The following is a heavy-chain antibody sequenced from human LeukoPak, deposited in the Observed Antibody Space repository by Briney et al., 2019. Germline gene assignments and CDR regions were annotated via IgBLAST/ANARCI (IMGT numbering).Heavy chain of an antibody. J-gene: IGHJ4*02. V-gene: IGHV3-23*01. CDR3: AKGPQSSAQYHFDY. CDR2: IRGSGDNS. D-gene: IGHD3-22*01. CDR1: GLTFSSYA. Sequence: PGGSLRLSCAFSGLTFSSYAMTWVRRAPGKGLEWLSTIRGSGDNSYHADSVKGGLTISRDNSKNTLYLQMNSLRAEDTAVYYCAKGPQSSAQYHFDYWGQGTLVTVSS.